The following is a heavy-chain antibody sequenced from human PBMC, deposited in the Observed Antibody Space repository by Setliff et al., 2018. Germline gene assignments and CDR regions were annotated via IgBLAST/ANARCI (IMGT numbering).Heavy chain of an antibody. D-gene: IGHD1-1*01. CDR3: ARDGHNVYYFDY. CDR2: INSDGRST. J-gene: IGHJ4*02. V-gene: IGHV3-74*01. Sequence: PGGSLRLSCAASGCSFSNYWMHWVRQAPGKGLVWVSRINSDGRSTNYADSVRGQFTVSRDNAKNTLYLQMNSVRAEDTAVYYCARDGHNVYYFDYWGLGTLVTVSS. CDR1: GCSFSNYW.